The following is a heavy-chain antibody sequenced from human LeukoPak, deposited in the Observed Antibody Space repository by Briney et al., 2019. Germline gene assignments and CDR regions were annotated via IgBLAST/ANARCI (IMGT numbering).Heavy chain of an antibody. CDR3: ARLVGYYYDSSGLWGDY. J-gene: IGHJ4*02. V-gene: IGHV1-18*01. Sequence: ASVKVSCKASGYTFTSYGISWVRPAPGQGPEWMGWISAYNGNTNYAQKLQGRVTMTTDTSTSTAYMELRSLRSDDTAVYYCARLVGYYYDSSGLWGDYWGQGTLVTVSS. D-gene: IGHD3-22*01. CDR2: ISAYNGNT. CDR1: GYTFTSYG.